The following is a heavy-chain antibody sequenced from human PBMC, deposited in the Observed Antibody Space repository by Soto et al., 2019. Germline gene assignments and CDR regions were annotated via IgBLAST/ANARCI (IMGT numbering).Heavy chain of an antibody. V-gene: IGHV4-34*01. D-gene: IGHD2-2*01. CDR1: GGSFSGYY. CDR3: AKGGPAARKGDYYGMDV. J-gene: IGHJ6*02. Sequence: SETLSLTCAVYGGSFSGYYWSWIRQPPGMGLEWIGEINHSGSTNYNPSLKSRVTISVDTSKNQFSLKLSSVTAADTAVYYCAKGGPAARKGDYYGMDVWGQGTTVTVSS. CDR2: INHSGST.